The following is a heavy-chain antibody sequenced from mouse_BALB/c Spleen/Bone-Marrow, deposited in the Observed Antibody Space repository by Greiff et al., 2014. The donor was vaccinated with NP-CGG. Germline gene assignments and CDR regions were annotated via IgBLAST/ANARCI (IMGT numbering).Heavy chain of an antibody. CDR3: ATRFITTAGY. CDR1: GYTFTDYN. CDR2: IYPYNGGT. D-gene: IGHD1-2*01. J-gene: IGHJ2*01. V-gene: IGHV1S29*02. Sequence: EVQLVESGPELVKPGASVKVSCKASGYTFTDYNMHWVKQSHGKSLEWIGYIYPYNGGTGYNQKFKSKATLTVDNSSSTAYMELRSLTSEDSAVYYCATRFITTAGYWGQSTTLTVSS.